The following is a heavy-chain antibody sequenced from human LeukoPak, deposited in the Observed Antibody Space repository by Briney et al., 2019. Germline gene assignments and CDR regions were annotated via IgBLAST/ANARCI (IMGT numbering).Heavy chain of an antibody. D-gene: IGHD3-10*01. J-gene: IGHJ4*02. Sequence: PGGSLRLSCAASGYTFTSYAMHWVRQAPGQRLEWMGWINAGNGNTKYSQKFQGRVTITRDTSASTAYMELSSLRSEDTAVYYCARASYYYGSGSYSDYWGQGTLVTVSS. CDR1: GYTFTSYA. V-gene: IGHV1-3*01. CDR2: INAGNGNT. CDR3: ARASYYYGSGSYSDY.